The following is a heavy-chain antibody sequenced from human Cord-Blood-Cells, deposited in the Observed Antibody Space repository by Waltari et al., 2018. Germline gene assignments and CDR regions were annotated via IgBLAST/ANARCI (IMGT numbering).Heavy chain of an antibody. CDR1: GFHLSSYA. J-gene: IGHJ6*02. CDR3: ARDQDKLLTYYGMDV. CDR2: ISYDGSNK. D-gene: IGHD2-15*01. V-gene: IGHV3-30-3*01. Sequence: QVQLVESGGGVVQPGRSLRLSCAAPGFHLSSYAMPWVRQAPVKGLGWVAVISYDGSNKYYADSVKGRFTISRDNSKNTLYLQMNSLRAEDTAVYYCARDQDKLLTYYGMDVWGQGTTVTVSS.